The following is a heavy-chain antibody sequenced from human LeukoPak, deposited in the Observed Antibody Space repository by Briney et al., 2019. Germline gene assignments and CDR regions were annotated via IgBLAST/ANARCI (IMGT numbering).Heavy chain of an antibody. Sequence: ASVKVSCKASGYTFSDYYTHWVRQAPGQGLEWLGWINPNSGGTRYAQQFQGRVTITRDTSIGTVYMELSTLRSDDTAVYYCARDLSTWSNWELDYWGQGTLVTVSS. J-gene: IGHJ4*02. CDR1: GYTFSDYY. CDR2: INPNSGGT. V-gene: IGHV1-2*02. D-gene: IGHD1-1*01. CDR3: ARDLSTWSNWELDY.